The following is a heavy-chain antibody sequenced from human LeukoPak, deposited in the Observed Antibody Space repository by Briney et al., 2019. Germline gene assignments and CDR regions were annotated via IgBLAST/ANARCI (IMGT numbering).Heavy chain of an antibody. CDR1: GFTFSSYW. D-gene: IGHD3-16*01. Sequence: GGSLRLSCAASGFTFSSYWMSWVRQAPGKGLEWVANIKQDGSEKNYVDSVKGRFTISRDNAKNSVYLQMNSLRAEDTAVYYCATEGEAGYAYLWWGQGSLVTVSS. CDR3: ATEGEAGYAYLW. CDR2: IKQDGSEK. J-gene: IGHJ4*02. V-gene: IGHV3-7*01.